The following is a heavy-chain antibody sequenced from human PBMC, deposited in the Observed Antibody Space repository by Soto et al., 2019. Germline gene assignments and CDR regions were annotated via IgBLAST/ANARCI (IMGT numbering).Heavy chain of an antibody. Sequence: ASVKVSCKVSGYTLTELSMHWVRQAPGKGLEWMGGFDPEDGETIYAQKFQGRVTMTEDTSTDTAYMELSSLRSEDTAVYYCATRYCSGGSCYTFGYYGMDVSGQGTTVTVSS. J-gene: IGHJ6*02. V-gene: IGHV1-24*01. D-gene: IGHD2-15*01. CDR1: GYTLTELS. CDR3: ATRYCSGGSCYTFGYYGMDV. CDR2: FDPEDGET.